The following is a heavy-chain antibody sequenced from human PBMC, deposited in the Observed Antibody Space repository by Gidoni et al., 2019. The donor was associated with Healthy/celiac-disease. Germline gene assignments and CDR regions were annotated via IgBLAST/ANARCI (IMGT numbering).Heavy chain of an antibody. CDR3: ARAPTPYYYDSSGYFDY. CDR1: GGSISSGDYY. Sequence: QVQLQESGPGLVKPSQTLSPTCTVSGGSISSGDYYWSWIRQPPGKGLEWIGYIYYSGSTYYNPSLKSRVTISVDTSKNQFSLKLSSVTAADTAVYYCARAPTPYYYDSSGYFDYWGQGTLVTVSS. D-gene: IGHD3-22*01. J-gene: IGHJ4*02. V-gene: IGHV4-30-4*01. CDR2: IYYSGST.